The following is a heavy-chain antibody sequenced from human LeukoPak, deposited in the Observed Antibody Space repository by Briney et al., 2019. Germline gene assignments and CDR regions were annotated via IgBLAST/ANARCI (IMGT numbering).Heavy chain of an antibody. J-gene: IGHJ4*02. CDR2: ISWNSGSI. CDR3: AKTPLPCYYDSSGYFDY. CDR1: GFTFDDYA. V-gene: IGHV3-9*03. Sequence: GGSLRLSCAASGFTFDDYAMHWVRQAPGKGLEWVSGISWNSGSIGYADSVKGRFTISRDNAKNSLYLQMNSLRAEDMALYYCAKTPLPCYYDSSGYFDYWGQGTLVTVSS. D-gene: IGHD3-22*01.